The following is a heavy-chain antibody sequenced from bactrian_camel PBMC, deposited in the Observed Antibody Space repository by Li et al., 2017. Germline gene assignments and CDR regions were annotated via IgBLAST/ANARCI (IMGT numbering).Heavy chain of an antibody. Sequence: HVQLVESGGGSVQAGGSLKLSCAASGYIFMSCGMGWYRQASGKERELVSTISSDGTTIYAASVKGRFTISQDKVKNTVYLQMNSLQPADTAVYYCAAGTLLHAVSWFNPGRYDYWGQGTQVTVS. CDR1: GYIFMSCG. CDR2: ISSDGTT. CDR3: AAGTLLHAVSWFNPGRYDY. V-gene: IGHV3S53*01. J-gene: IGHJ4*01. D-gene: IGHD7*01.